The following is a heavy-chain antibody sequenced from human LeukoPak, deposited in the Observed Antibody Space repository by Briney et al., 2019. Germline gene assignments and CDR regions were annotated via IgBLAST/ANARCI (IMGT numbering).Heavy chain of an antibody. J-gene: IGHJ5*02. Sequence: GESLKISCKGSGYSFPDYWIGWVRQMPGKGLEWMGIIYPGDSHTRYSPSFQDQVTISVDKSISTAYLQWSSLKASDTAMYYCARGPYAYTSSATLGSYNWFDPWGQGSLVTVSS. CDR1: GYSFPDYW. D-gene: IGHD2-2*02. CDR2: IYPGDSHT. CDR3: ARGPYAYTSSATLGSYNWFDP. V-gene: IGHV5-51*01.